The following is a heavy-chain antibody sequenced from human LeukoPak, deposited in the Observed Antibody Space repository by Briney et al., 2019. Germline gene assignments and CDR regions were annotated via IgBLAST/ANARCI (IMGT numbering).Heavy chain of an antibody. Sequence: GGSLRLSCAASGFTFSSYSMNWVRQAPGKGLEWVSSISGSSSYIYYADSVKGRFTISRDNAKNSLYLQMNSLRAEDTAVYYCARDGGYNYGMDVWGQGTTVTVSS. D-gene: IGHD2-2*02. V-gene: IGHV3-21*01. CDR3: ARDGGYNYGMDV. CDR2: ISGSSSYI. CDR1: GFTFSSYS. J-gene: IGHJ6*02.